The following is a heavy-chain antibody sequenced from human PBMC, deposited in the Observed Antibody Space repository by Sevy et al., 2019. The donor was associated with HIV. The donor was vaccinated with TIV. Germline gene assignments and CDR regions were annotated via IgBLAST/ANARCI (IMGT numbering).Heavy chain of an antibody. J-gene: IGHJ3*02. CDR2: IGSSSSSV. CDR1: GFTFSAYT. D-gene: IGHD4-17*01. CDR3: ARAGIMTTNKQGGFDM. Sequence: GGSLRLSCAASGFTFSAYTMNWVRQAPGKGLEWVSFIGSSSSSVFYVDSVRGRFTVSRDNAKNSLYLQMNSLRVEDTAVYYCARAGIMTTNKQGGFDMWGQGTMVTVSS. V-gene: IGHV3-21*01.